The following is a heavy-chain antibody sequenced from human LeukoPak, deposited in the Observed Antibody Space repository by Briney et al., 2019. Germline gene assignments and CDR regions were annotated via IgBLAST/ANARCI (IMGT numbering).Heavy chain of an antibody. J-gene: IGHJ4*02. CDR3: ARATARGYDFWSGYQTYFDY. Sequence: SGGSLRLSCAASGFTFSSYEMNWVCQAPGKGLEWVSYISSSGSTIYYADSVKGRFTISRDNAKNSLYLQMNSLRAEGTAVYYCARATARGYDFWSGYQTYFDYWGQGTLVTVSS. CDR1: GFTFSSYE. V-gene: IGHV3-48*03. D-gene: IGHD3-3*01. CDR2: ISSSGSTI.